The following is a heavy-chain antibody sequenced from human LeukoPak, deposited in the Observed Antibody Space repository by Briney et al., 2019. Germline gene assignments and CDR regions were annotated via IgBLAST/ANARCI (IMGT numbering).Heavy chain of an antibody. D-gene: IGHD2-15*01. CDR2: INPNSGGT. CDR3: AREAGCSGGSCDLDY. V-gene: IGHV1-2*02. CDR1: GYTFTGYY. J-gene: IGHJ4*02. Sequence: GASVKVSCKASGYTFTGYYMHWVRQAPGQGLEWMGWINPNSGGTNYAQKFQGRVTMTRDTSISTAYMELSRLTSDDTAVYYCAREAGCSGGSCDLDYWGQGTLVTVSS.